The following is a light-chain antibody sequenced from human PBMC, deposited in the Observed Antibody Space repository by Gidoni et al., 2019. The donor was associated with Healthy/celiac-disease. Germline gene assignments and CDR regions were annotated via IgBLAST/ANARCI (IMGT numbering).Light chain of an antibody. CDR2: KAS. CDR3: QQYNSYSET. CDR1: QSISSW. Sequence: DIQMIQSPSTLSASVGDRVTITCRASQSISSWLAWYQQKPGKAPKLLIYKASGLESGVPSRCSGSGSGTEFTLTISRLQHDDFATYYCQQYNSYSETFGQGTKVEIK. V-gene: IGKV1-5*03. J-gene: IGKJ1*01.